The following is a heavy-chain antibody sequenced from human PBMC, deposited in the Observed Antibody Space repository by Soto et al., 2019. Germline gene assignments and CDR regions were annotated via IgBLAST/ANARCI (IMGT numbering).Heavy chain of an antibody. CDR1: EFTFNDYW. CDR2: IRGGGGST. J-gene: IGHJ3*02. Sequence: GGSLRLSCIASEFTFNDYWMTWVRQAPGKGLEWVSAIRGGGGSTYYADSVKGRFIISRDNSRNTLYLQTNSLRAEDTAVYYCVRRYYDFWSGYYAFDIWGQGTMVTVSS. V-gene: IGHV3-23*01. CDR3: VRRYYDFWSGYYAFDI. D-gene: IGHD3-3*01.